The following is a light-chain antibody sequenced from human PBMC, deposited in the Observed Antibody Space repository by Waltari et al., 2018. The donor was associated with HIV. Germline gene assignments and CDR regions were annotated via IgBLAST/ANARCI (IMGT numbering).Light chain of an antibody. CDR2: DDS. J-gene: IGLJ1*01. CDR3: QVWDSSSAHQV. Sequence: SYVLTQPPSVSVAPGQTARITCGGNNIGSTSVHWYQQKPGQAPVLVVYDDSDRPSGIPERFSGSNAGNTATLTISRVEAGDGADYSCQVWDSSSAHQVFGTGTKVTVL. CDR1: NIGSTS. V-gene: IGLV3-21*02.